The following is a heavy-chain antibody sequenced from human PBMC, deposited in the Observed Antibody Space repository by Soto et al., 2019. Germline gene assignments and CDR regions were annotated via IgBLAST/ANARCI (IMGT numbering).Heavy chain of an antibody. CDR1: GGSISSFY. J-gene: IGHJ4*02. Sequence: QVQLQESGPGLVKPSETLSLTCTVSGGSISSFYWSWIRQPPGKGLEWIGYIYSSGSTNYNPSLRSRVTISLDTPKNQLSLKLNSVTAADTAVYYCARAYSPPRAVTFDYWGQGTLVTVSS. D-gene: IGHD4-4*01. CDR2: IYSSGST. V-gene: IGHV4-59*01. CDR3: ARAYSPPRAVTFDY.